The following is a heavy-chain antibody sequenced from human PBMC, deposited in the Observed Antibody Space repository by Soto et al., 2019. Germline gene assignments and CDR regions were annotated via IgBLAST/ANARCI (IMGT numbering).Heavy chain of an antibody. CDR1: GGSISSYY. V-gene: IGHV4-59*08. CDR3: ARAGRVVVVTRTSESYFDY. CDR2: IYYSGST. J-gene: IGHJ4*02. Sequence: SETLSLTCTVSGGSISSYYWSWIRQPPGKGLEWIGYIYYSGSTNYNPSLKSRVTISVDTSKNQFSLKLSSVTAADTAVYYCARAGRVVVVTRTSESYFDYWGQGTLVTVSS. D-gene: IGHD2-21*02.